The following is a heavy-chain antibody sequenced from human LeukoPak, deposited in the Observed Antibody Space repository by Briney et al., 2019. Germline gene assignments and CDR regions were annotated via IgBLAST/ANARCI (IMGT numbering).Heavy chain of an antibody. CDR2: IYYSGST. CDR1: GGSISTYY. D-gene: IGHD3-22*01. CDR3: TRAGTPYYYDSSGSNLYYFDY. V-gene: IGHV4-59*08. J-gene: IGHJ4*02. Sequence: PSETLSLTCTVSGGSISTYYWNWIRQTPGKGLEWIGYIYYSGSTNYNPSLKSRVTISVDTSKNQFSLKLSSVTAADTAVYYCTRAGTPYYYDSSGSNLYYFDYWGQGTLVTVSS.